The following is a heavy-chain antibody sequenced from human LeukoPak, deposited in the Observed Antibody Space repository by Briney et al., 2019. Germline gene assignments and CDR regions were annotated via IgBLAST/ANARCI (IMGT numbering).Heavy chain of an antibody. CDR3: AADTPGIAAAGNYYYGMDV. Sequence: SETLSLTCTVSGGSISSSSYYWGWIRQPPGKGLEWIGRIYYSENTYYNPTLKTRINMSVDTIKSHFSLKLSSVAAADTGVYYWAADTPGIAAAGNYYYGMDVWGQGTTVTVSS. J-gene: IGHJ6*02. D-gene: IGHD6-13*01. CDR2: IYYSENT. V-gene: IGHV4-39*07. CDR1: GGSISSSSYY.